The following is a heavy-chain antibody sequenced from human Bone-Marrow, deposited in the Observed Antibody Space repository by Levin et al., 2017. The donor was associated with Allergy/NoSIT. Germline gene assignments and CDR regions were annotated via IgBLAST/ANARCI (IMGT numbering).Heavy chain of an antibody. V-gene: IGHV3-15*07. D-gene: IGHD3-22*01. CDR2: IKSKTDGGTT. J-gene: IGHJ6*02. CDR3: TTVGYDSSGYYSRYYYDGMDV. CDR1: GFTFSNAW. Sequence: GGSLRLSCAASGFTFSNAWMNWVRQAPGKGLEWVGRIKSKTDGGTTDYAAPVKGRFTISRDDSKNTLYLQMNSLKTEDTAVYYCTTVGYDSSGYYSRYYYDGMDVWGQGTTVTVSS.